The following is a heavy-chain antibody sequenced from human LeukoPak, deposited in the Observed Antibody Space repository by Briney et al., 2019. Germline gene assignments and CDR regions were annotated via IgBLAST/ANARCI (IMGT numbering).Heavy chain of an antibody. CDR3: ARYYDSSGYLDY. Sequence: SETLSLTCAVYGGSFSGYYWSWIRQPPGKGLEWIGEINHSGSTYYNPSLKSRVTISVDTSKNQFSLKLSSVTAADTAVYYCARYYDSSGYLDYWGQGTLVTVSS. V-gene: IGHV4-34*01. D-gene: IGHD3-22*01. J-gene: IGHJ4*02. CDR2: INHSGST. CDR1: GGSFSGYY.